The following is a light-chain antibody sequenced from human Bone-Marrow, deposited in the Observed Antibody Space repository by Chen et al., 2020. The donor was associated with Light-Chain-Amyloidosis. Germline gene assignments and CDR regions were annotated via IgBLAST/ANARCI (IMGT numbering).Light chain of an antibody. Sequence: DIQMNQFPSTLSASVGDRVTITCRASQSISTWLAWYQQKPGKAPKLLIYKAVNLECGVPSRFSGSVSGTEFTLTIGSLQPDDFATYYCQQYNSWTFGQGTKVEIK. CDR2: KAV. CDR1: QSISTW. J-gene: IGKJ1*01. CDR3: QQYNSWT. V-gene: IGKV1-5*03.